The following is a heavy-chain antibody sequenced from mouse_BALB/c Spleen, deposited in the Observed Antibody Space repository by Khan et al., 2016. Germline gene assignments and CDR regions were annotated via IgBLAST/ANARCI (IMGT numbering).Heavy chain of an antibody. CDR3: AMWVSVGWTIMDY. D-gene: IGHD1-1*01. Sequence: QVQLQQSGAELMKPGASVKISCKATGYTFSSYWIEWVKQRPGHGLEWIGEILPGSGSTNYNEKFKGKATFTADTSSNTAYMNLGSLTAEDAAVYYCAMWVSVGWTIMDYWGRGTSVTVSS. V-gene: IGHV1-9*01. J-gene: IGHJ4*01. CDR2: ILPGSGST. CDR1: GYTFSSYW.